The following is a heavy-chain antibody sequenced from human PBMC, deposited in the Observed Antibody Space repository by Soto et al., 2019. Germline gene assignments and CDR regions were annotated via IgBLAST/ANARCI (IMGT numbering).Heavy chain of an antibody. CDR3: ARDRAFEYSSPAGFGSYYYGMDV. Sequence: SETLSLTCTVSGGSISRSSYYWVWIRQPPGKGLEWIGSIYDSGSTYYNPSLKSRVTISVDTSKNQFSLKLSSVTAADTAVYYCARDRAFEYSSPAGFGSYYYGMDVWGQGTTVTVSS. D-gene: IGHD6-6*01. J-gene: IGHJ6*02. CDR2: IYDSGST. CDR1: GGSISRSSYY. V-gene: IGHV4-39*02.